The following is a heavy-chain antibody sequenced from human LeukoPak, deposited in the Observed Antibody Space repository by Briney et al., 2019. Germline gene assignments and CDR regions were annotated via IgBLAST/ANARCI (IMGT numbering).Heavy chain of an antibody. V-gene: IGHV3-7*01. J-gene: IGHJ6*03. CDR2: IKQDGSEK. Sequence: GGSLRLSCAASGFTSSSYWMSWVRQAPGKGLEWVANIKQDGSEKYYVDSVKGRFTISRDNAKNSLYLQMNSLRAEDTAVYYCARAHYDILTGYSLTYYYMDVWGKGTTVTVSS. D-gene: IGHD3-9*01. CDR3: ARAHYDILTGYSLTYYYMDV. CDR1: GFTSSSYW.